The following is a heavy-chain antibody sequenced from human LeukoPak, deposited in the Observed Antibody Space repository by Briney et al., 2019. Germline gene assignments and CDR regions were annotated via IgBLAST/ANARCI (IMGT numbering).Heavy chain of an antibody. CDR1: GFTFSSYA. D-gene: IGHD3-10*01. J-gene: IGHJ4*02. CDR2: IGGNDTNT. CDR3: AKYIYYYGSGSPLFDY. V-gene: IGHV3-23*01. Sequence: GGSLRLSCSASGFTFSSYAMSWVRQAPGKGLEWVSTIGGNDTNTYYADSVKGRFSISRDNAKNTLYLQMNSLRAEDTAVYYCAKYIYYYGSGSPLFDYWGQGTLVTVSS.